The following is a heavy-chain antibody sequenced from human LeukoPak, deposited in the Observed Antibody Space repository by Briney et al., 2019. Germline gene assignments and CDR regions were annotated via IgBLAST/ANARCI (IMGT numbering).Heavy chain of an antibody. Sequence: PGGSLRLSCAASGFTFSDYYMSWIRQAPGKGLEWVSYISSSGSTIYYADSVKGRFTISRDNAKNSLYLQMNSLRAEDTAVYYCARDSIYYDSSGYYQPLYYYYGMDVWGQGTTVTVSS. CDR3: ARDSIYYDSSGYYQPLYYYYGMDV. J-gene: IGHJ6*02. CDR1: GFTFSDYY. CDR2: ISSSGSTI. D-gene: IGHD3-22*01. V-gene: IGHV3-11*01.